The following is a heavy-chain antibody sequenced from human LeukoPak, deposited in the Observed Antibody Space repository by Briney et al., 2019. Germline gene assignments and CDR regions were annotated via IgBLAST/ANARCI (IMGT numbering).Heavy chain of an antibody. Sequence: PGGSLRLSCAASGSTFSTYGMHWVRQAPGKGLEWVAVISYDGSNEYYADSVKGRFTISRDNSKNTLYLQMNSLRAEDTAVYYCAREGRGYYDSSGYPHPADYWGQGTLVTVSS. CDR3: AREGRGYYDSSGYPHPADY. CDR1: GSTFSTYG. J-gene: IGHJ4*02. V-gene: IGHV3-30*03. CDR2: ISYDGSNE. D-gene: IGHD3-22*01.